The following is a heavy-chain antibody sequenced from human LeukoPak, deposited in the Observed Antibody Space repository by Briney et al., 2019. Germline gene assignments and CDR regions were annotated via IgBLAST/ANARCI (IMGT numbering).Heavy chain of an antibody. CDR2: IYTSGST. CDR3: AISGYSYGKVIDY. V-gene: IGHV4-61*02. CDR1: GGSISSGSYY. J-gene: IGHJ4*02. Sequence: PSETLSLTCTVSGGSISSGSYYWSWIRQPAGKGLEWIGRIYTSGSTNYNPSLKSRVTTSVDTSKNQFSLKLSSVTAADTAVYYCAISGYSYGKVIDYWGQGTLVTVSS. D-gene: IGHD5-18*01.